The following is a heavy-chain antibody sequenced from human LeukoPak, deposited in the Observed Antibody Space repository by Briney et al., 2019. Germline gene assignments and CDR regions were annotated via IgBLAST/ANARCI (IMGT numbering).Heavy chain of an antibody. CDR3: ARGVATIN. D-gene: IGHD5-12*01. Sequence: GSLRLSCAASEFTFSSYSMNWVRQPPGKGLEWIGEINHSGSTNYNPSLKSRVTISVDTSKNQVSLKLSSVTAADTAVYYCARGVATINWGQGTLVTVSS. J-gene: IGHJ4*02. CDR2: INHSGST. CDR1: EFTFSSYS. V-gene: IGHV4-34*01.